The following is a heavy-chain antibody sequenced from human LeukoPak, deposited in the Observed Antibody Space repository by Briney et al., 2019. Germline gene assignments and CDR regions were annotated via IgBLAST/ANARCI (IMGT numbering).Heavy chain of an antibody. Sequence: GGSLRLSCAAFGFTFSSYAMSWVRQAPGKGLEWVSAISGSGGSTYYADSVKGRFTISRDNSKNTLYLQMNSLRAEDTAVYYCVPASIAAIDYWGQGTLVTVSS. CDR3: VPASIAAIDY. J-gene: IGHJ4*02. CDR2: ISGSGGST. V-gene: IGHV3-23*01. CDR1: GFTFSSYA. D-gene: IGHD6-6*01.